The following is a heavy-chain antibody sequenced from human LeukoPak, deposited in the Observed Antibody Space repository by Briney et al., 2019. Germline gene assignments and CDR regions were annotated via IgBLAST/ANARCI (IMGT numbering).Heavy chain of an antibody. CDR1: GYSFTSFW. CDR3: ARQTAMGRSGDY. J-gene: IGHJ4*02. D-gene: IGHD5-18*01. Sequence: GESLKISCKASGYSFTSFWIGWVRQTPGKGLKWMGIIDPGDSDTRYTPSFQGQVTISADSSLTTAYLQWNSLKASDTAMYYCARQTAMGRSGDYWGQGTLVTVSS. V-gene: IGHV5-51*01. CDR2: IDPGDSDT.